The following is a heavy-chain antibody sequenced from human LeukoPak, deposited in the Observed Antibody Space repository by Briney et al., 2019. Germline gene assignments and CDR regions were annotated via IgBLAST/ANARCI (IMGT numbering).Heavy chain of an antibody. V-gene: IGHV3-20*04. CDR2: INWNGGST. D-gene: IGHD2-15*01. J-gene: IGHJ5*02. CDR1: GFTFGDYG. CDR3: AAQGYCSDGSCS. Sequence: GGSLRLSCAASGFTFGDYGMSWVRQAPGKGLEWVSGINWNGGSTGYADSVKGRFTISRDNAKNPLYLQMNSLRAEDTAFYYCAAQGYCSDGSCSWGQGTLVTVSS.